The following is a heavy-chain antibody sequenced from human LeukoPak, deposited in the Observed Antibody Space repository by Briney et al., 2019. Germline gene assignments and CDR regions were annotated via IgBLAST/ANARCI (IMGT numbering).Heavy chain of an antibody. CDR3: AKSLGPPPADGFDSSGYLDY. Sequence: GASLRLSCAASGFTFSSYAISWVRQAPGKVLEWVSAISGSGGSTYYADSVKGRFTISRDNSKNTLYLQMNSLRAEDTAVYYCAKSLGPPPADGFDSSGYLDYWGQGTLVTVSS. V-gene: IGHV3-23*01. CDR1: GFTFSSYA. CDR2: ISGSGGST. D-gene: IGHD3-22*01. J-gene: IGHJ4*02.